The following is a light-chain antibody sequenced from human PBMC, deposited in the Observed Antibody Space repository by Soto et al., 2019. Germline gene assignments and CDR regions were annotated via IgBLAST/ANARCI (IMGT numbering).Light chain of an antibody. J-gene: IGKJ5*01. V-gene: IGKV3-20*01. CDR2: GAS. Sequence: EVVLTHSPATLSLSLGEKSALXXRASQSISDTLAWYQQKPGQAPRXVIYGASSRATGIPDRFSGAGAGTDFTLTISRLEPEDFALYYCQQHDILPITFGQGTRLEIK. CDR1: QSISDT. CDR3: QQHDILPIT.